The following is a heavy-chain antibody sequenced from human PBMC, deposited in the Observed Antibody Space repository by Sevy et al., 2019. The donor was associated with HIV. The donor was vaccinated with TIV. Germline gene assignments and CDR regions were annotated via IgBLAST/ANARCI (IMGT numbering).Heavy chain of an antibody. D-gene: IGHD6-19*01. CDR1: GGTFSSYA. J-gene: IGHJ5*02. V-gene: IGHV1-69*13. Sequence: ASVKVSCKASGGTFSSYAISWVRQAPGQGLEWMGGIIPIFGTANYAQKFQGRVTITADESTSTAYMELSSLRSEDMAVYYCARVKLGSSGWYNWFDPWGQGTLVTVSS. CDR2: IIPIFGTA. CDR3: ARVKLGSSGWYNWFDP.